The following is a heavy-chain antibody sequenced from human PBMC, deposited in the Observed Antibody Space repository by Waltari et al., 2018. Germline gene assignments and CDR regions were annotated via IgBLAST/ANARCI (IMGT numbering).Heavy chain of an antibody. CDR2: IIPIFGTA. D-gene: IGHD4-17*01. J-gene: IGHJ3*02. CDR1: GGTFSSYA. CDR3: ARDPGDPTVDAFDI. Sequence: QVQLVQSGAEVKKPGSSVKVSCKASGGTFSSYAISWVRQAPGQGHGWMGGIIPIFGTANYEQKFQGRVMITTDEATSTADMELSSLRSEDTAVYYCARDPGDPTVDAFDIWGQGTMVTVSS. V-gene: IGHV1-69*05.